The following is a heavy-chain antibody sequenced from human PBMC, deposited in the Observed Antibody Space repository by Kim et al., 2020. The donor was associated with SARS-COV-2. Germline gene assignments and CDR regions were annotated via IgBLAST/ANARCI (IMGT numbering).Heavy chain of an antibody. CDR1: GFTFRSYA. V-gene: IGHV3-49*04. Sequence: GGSLRLSCRASGFTFRSYAMNWVRQAPGKGLEWVGFIRSIAYSATEEYAASVKGRFTISRADSNSVAHLKMTSLKIEDTAVYSCTRGAGRTCTCFDS. D-gene: IGHD6-19*01. CDR3: TRGAGRTCTCFDS. CDR2: IRSIAYSATE. J-gene: IGHJ5*01.